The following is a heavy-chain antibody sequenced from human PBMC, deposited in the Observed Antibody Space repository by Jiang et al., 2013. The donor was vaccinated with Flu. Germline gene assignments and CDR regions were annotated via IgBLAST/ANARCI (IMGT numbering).Heavy chain of an antibody. CDR3: ARDTKLTRPSGWYGY. J-gene: IGHJ4*02. Sequence: SGAEVKKPGASVKVSCKASGYTFTSYAMHWVRQAPGQRLEWMGWINAGNGNTKYSQKFQGRVTITRDTSASTAYMELSSLRSEDTAVYYCARDTKLTRPSGWYGYWGQGTLVTVSS. D-gene: IGHD6-19*01. CDR2: INAGNGNT. CDR1: GYTFTSYA. V-gene: IGHV1-3*01.